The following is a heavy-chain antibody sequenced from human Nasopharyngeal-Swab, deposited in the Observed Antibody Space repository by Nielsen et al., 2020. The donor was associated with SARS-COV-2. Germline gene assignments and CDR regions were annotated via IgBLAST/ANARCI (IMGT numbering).Heavy chain of an antibody. D-gene: IGHD3-10*01. Sequence: GGSLRLSCAASGFTFSDYYMSWIRQAPGKGLEWVSYISSSGSTIYHADSVKGRFTISRDNAKNSLYLQMNSLRAEDTAVYYCARGLLWFGELLGYYYYYGMDVWGQGTTVTVS. CDR1: GFTFSDYY. V-gene: IGHV3-11*04. CDR3: ARGLLWFGELLGYYYYYGMDV. J-gene: IGHJ6*02. CDR2: ISSSGSTI.